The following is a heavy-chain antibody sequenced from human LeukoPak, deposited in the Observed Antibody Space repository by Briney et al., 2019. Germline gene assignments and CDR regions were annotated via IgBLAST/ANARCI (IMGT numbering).Heavy chain of an antibody. V-gene: IGHV3-64D*09. Sequence: GGSLRLSCAASGVTLSPYGMHWVRQAPGKGLEYVSAISSNGDSTYYADSVKGRFTISRDNSKNTLYLQMSSLRAEDTAVYYCVKDGWGYCSGGSCYSRYYFDYWGQGTLVTVSS. CDR2: ISSNGDST. CDR3: VKDGWGYCSGGSCYSRYYFDY. J-gene: IGHJ4*02. CDR1: GVTLSPYG. D-gene: IGHD2-15*01.